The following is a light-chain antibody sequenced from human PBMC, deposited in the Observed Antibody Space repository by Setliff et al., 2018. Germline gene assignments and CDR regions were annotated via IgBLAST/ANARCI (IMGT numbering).Light chain of an antibody. Sequence: QSALTQPASVSGSPGQSITISCTGTSSDVGYYNYVSWYQQHPGKAPKLMIYEVSNRPSGVSNRFSGSKSGNTASLTISGLQAEDESDYYCSSYTSSSTRVFGTWTKGTVL. V-gene: IGLV2-14*01. J-gene: IGLJ1*01. CDR1: SSDVGYYNY. CDR3: SSYTSSSTRV. CDR2: EVS.